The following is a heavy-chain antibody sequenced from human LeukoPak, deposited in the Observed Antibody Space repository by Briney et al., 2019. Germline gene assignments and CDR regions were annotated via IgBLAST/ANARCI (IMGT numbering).Heavy chain of an antibody. J-gene: IGHJ4*02. CDR2: FYDSGNT. CDR3: ARVFFPTAQRSPYFDF. V-gene: IGHV4-59*01. D-gene: IGHD4-17*01. Sequence: SETLSLTCTVSGGSISAYSWSWIRQPPGKRLEWMGFFYDSGNTNYNPSPPRRVTLSVHPSTNQFSLKLTSATAADTAVYYCARVFFPTAQRSPYFDFWGQGALVIVSS. CDR1: GGSISAYS.